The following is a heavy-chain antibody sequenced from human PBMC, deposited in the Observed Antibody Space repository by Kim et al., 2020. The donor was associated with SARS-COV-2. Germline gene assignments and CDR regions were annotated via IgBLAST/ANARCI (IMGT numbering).Heavy chain of an antibody. Sequence: ASVKVSCKTSGHFFTRDSIHWVRQAPGQGLEWMGGIDCGNGNTIYSQKFQGRVTFTTDTSASTAYMELSFLRSEDSPVYYCLGGCYFDYWGQGTLVTVSS. D-gene: IGHD3-16*01. CDR2: IDCGNGNT. V-gene: IGHV1-3*01. CDR3: LGGCYFDY. J-gene: IGHJ4*02. CDR1: GHFFTRDS.